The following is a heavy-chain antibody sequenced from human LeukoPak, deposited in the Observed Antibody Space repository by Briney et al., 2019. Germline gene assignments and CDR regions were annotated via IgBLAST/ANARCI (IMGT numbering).Heavy chain of an antibody. Sequence: ASVKVSCKASGYTFTGYYMHWVRQAPGQGLEWMGWINLNTGGTNYAQKSQGRVTMTRDTSISTAYMELSRLRSDDTAVYYCARSDTPDSTFDPWGQGTLVTVSS. CDR2: INLNTGGT. D-gene: IGHD2-2*02. J-gene: IGHJ5*02. CDR3: ARSDTPDSTFDP. CDR1: GYTFTGYY. V-gene: IGHV1-2*02.